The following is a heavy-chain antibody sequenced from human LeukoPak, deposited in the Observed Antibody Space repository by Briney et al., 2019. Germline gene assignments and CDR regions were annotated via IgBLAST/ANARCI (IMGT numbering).Heavy chain of an antibody. CDR3: ASGLGYCSSTSCLAFDS. D-gene: IGHD2-2*01. Sequence: RTSETLSLTCTVSGGSISSGGYYWSWIRQHPGKGLEWIGDIYYSGSTYYNPSLKSRVTISVDTSKNQFSLKLSSVTAADTAVYYCASGLGYCSSTSCLAFDSWGQGTLVTVSS. CDR1: GGSISSGGYY. J-gene: IGHJ4*02. V-gene: IGHV4-31*03. CDR2: IYYSGST.